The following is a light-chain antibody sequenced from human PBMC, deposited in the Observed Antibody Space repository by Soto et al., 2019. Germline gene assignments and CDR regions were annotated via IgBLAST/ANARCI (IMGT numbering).Light chain of an antibody. CDR1: SSDVGGYNY. CDR2: EVS. Sequence: QSALTQPPSASGSPGQSVTISCTGTSSDVGGYNYVSWYQQHPGKAPKLMIYEVSKRPSGVPDRFSGSKSGNTASLTVSGLQAEDEADYYGSSSDVFGTGTKVTVL. CDR3: SSSDV. J-gene: IGLJ1*01. V-gene: IGLV2-8*01.